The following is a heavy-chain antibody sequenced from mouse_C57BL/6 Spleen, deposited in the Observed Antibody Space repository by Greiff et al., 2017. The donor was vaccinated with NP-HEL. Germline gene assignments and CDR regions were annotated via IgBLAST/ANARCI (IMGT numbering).Heavy chain of an antibody. D-gene: IGHD2-2*01. CDR1: GFSFNTYA. Sequence: EVQLVESGGGLVQPKGSLKLSCAASGFSFNTYAMNWVRQAPGKGLEWVARIRSKSNNYATYYADSVKDRFTISRDDSESMLYLQMNNLKTEDTAMDYCVRPGGYGGDYAIDYWGQRTSVTVSS. J-gene: IGHJ4*01. V-gene: IGHV10-1*01. CDR3: VRPGGYGGDYAIDY. CDR2: IRSKSNNYAT.